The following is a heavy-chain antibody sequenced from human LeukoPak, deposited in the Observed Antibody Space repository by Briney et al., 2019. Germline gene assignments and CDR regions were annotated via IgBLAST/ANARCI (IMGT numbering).Heavy chain of an antibody. CDR3: ARDSTSFTIFGVVTSDY. D-gene: IGHD3-3*01. J-gene: IGHJ4*02. V-gene: IGHV1-18*01. CDR1: GYTFTSYG. Sequence: ASVKVSCKASGYTFTSYGISWVRQAPGQGLEWMGWISAYNGNTNYAQKLQGRVTMTTDTSTSTAYMELRSLRSDDTAVYYCARDSTSFTIFGVVTSDYWGQGTLVTVPS. CDR2: ISAYNGNT.